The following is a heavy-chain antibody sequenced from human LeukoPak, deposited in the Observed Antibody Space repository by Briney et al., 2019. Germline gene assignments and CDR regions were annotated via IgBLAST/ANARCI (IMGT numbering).Heavy chain of an antibody. CDR3: ASRIAARPNYFDY. J-gene: IGHJ4*02. D-gene: IGHD6-6*01. V-gene: IGHV4-34*01. Sequence: SETLSLTCAVYGGSFSGYYWSWIRQPPGKGLEWIGEINHSGSTNYNPSLKSRVTISVDTSKNQFSLRLSSVTAADTAVYYCASRIAARPNYFDYWGQGTLVTVSS. CDR2: INHSGST. CDR1: GGSFSGYY.